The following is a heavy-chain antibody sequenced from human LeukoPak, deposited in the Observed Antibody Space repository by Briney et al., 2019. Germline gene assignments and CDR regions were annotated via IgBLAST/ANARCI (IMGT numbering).Heavy chain of an antibody. CDR2: IRYDGSNT. V-gene: IGHV3-30*02. J-gene: IGHJ4*02. Sequence: GESLRLSCAASGFTFVNYGFHWVRQSPGKGLEWVAFIRYDGSNTYYTESVKGRFTISRDKSMLYLQMNSLGPDDTAVYYCAKEPRLRTAGWWAEFDLWGQGTLVTVSS. D-gene: IGHD2-15*01. CDR1: GFTFVNYG. CDR3: AKEPRLRTAGWWAEFDL.